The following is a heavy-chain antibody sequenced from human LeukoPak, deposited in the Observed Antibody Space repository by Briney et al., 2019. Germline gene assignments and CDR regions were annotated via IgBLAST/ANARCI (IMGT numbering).Heavy chain of an antibody. CDR1: GFSRITPEMC. CDR2: IDWDDDK. V-gene: IGHV2-70*17. J-gene: IGHJ4*02. Sequence: APALVKPTHTLTLTFTFSGFSRITPEMCVTWIRHPPINALEWLARIDWDDDKLYSPSLRTRLTISKDTPTNQVVLRMTNMDPVDTGTYYCARMTPDSPSFDYWGQGALITVSS. CDR3: ARMTPDSPSFDY. D-gene: IGHD2-15*01.